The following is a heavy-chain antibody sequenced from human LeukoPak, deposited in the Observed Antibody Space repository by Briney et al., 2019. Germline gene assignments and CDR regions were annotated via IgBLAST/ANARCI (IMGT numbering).Heavy chain of an antibody. Sequence: GASVKVSCKASGYTFTSYGISWVRQAPGQGLEWMGWISVYNGNTNYAQKLQGRVTMTTDTSTSTAYMELKSLRSDDTAVYYCAKVRSGTNYNSGMDVWGQGTTVTVSS. V-gene: IGHV1-18*01. CDR3: AKVRSGTNYNSGMDV. CDR1: GYTFTSYG. D-gene: IGHD1-14*01. J-gene: IGHJ6*02. CDR2: ISVYNGNT.